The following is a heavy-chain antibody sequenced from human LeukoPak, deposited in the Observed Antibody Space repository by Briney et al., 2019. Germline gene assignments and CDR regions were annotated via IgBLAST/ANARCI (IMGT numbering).Heavy chain of an antibody. CDR3: ARDTNDYYDSSGYAFDI. CDR2: IYTSGST. CDR1: GGSISSYY. Sequence: SETLSLTCTVSGGSISSYYWSWIRQPPGKGLEWIGYIYTSGSTNYNPSLKSRVTISVDTSKNQFSLKLSSVTAADTAVYYCARDTNDYYDSSGYAFDIWGQGTMVTVSS. D-gene: IGHD3-22*01. V-gene: IGHV4-4*09. J-gene: IGHJ3*02.